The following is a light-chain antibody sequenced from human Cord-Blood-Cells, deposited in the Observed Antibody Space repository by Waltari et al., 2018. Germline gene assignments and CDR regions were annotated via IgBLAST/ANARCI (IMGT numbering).Light chain of an antibody. CDR1: SSDVGGYNY. V-gene: IGLV2-14*01. J-gene: IGLJ3*02. Sequence: QSALTQPASVSGSPGQSITISCTGTSSDVGGYNYVSWYQQHPAKAPKLMIYDVSKRPSGVSNRFSGSKSGNTASLTISGLQAEDEADYYCSSYTSSSWVFGGGTKLTVL. CDR3: SSYTSSSWV. CDR2: DVS.